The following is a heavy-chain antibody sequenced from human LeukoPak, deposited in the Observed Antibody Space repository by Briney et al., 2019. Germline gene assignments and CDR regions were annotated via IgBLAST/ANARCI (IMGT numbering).Heavy chain of an antibody. CDR1: GYTLTELT. CDR2: FDPEDGET. Sequence: ASVKVSCKVSGYTLTELTMHWVRQAPGKGLEWMGGFDPEDGETIYAQKFQGRVTMTEDTSTDTAYMELSSLRSEDTAVYYCATTSSGWHDAFDIWGQGTMVTVSS. CDR3: ATTSSGWHDAFDI. D-gene: IGHD6-19*01. V-gene: IGHV1-24*01. J-gene: IGHJ3*02.